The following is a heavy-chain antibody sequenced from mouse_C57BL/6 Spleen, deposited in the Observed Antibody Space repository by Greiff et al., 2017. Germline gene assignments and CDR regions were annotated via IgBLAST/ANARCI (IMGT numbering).Heavy chain of an antibody. CDR1: GYTFTSYW. CDR3: ARAGDYDGFAY. Sequence: QVQLQQPGAELVKPGASVKLSCKASGYTFTSYWMHWVKQRPGQGLEWIGMIHPNSGSTNYNEKFKSKATLTVDKSSSTAYMQLSSLTSEDSAVYYGARAGDYDGFAYWGQGTLVTVSA. V-gene: IGHV1-64*01. CDR2: IHPNSGST. J-gene: IGHJ3*01. D-gene: IGHD2-4*01.